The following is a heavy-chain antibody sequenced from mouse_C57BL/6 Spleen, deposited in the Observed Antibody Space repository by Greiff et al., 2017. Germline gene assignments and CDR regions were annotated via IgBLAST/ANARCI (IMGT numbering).Heavy chain of an antibody. J-gene: IGHJ4*01. Sequence: EVQLVESGGGLVKPGGSLKLSCAASGFTFSSYAMSWVRQTPEKRLEWVATISDGGSYTYYPDNVQGRFTISRDNAKNNRYLQMSHLKSEDTAMYYCANYDYDSSMDYWGQGTSVTVSS. D-gene: IGHD2-4*01. CDR3: ANYDYDSSMDY. V-gene: IGHV5-4*01. CDR2: ISDGGSYT. CDR1: GFTFSSYA.